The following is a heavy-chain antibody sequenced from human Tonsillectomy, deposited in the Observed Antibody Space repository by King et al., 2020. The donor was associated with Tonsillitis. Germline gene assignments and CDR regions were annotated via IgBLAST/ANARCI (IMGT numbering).Heavy chain of an antibody. V-gene: IGHV4-59*08. D-gene: IGHD2-15*01. CDR2: IYYSGST. Sequence: VQLQESGPGLVKPSETLSLTCTVSGGSISSYYWSWIRQPPGKGLEWIGFIYYSGSTNYNPSLKSRVTISVDTSKNQFSLRLSSVTDADTAVYYCSGLLGYWSGGRCYSACYYYGMDVWGQGTTVTVSS. CDR1: GGSISSYY. CDR3: SGLLGYWSGGRCYSACYYYGMDV. J-gene: IGHJ6*02.